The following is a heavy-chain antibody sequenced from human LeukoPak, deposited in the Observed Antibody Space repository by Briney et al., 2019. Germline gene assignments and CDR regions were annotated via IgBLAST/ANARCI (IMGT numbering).Heavy chain of an antibody. CDR1: GYTFTSYD. D-gene: IGHD3-16*01. CDR2: MNPNSGAT. Sequence: ASVKVSCKASGYTFTSYDFNWLRQATGQGPEWMGWMNPNSGATGYAQKFQGRVTMTRSASINTAYMELTDLRSEDTAVYYCAREFGTKDTRTFDYWGQGTLVTVSS. CDR3: AREFGTKDTRTFDY. V-gene: IGHV1-8*01. J-gene: IGHJ4*02.